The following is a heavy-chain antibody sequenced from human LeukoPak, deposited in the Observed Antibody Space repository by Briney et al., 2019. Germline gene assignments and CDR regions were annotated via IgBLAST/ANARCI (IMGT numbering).Heavy chain of an antibody. CDR3: ARTGVVIRAFDAFDN. J-gene: IGHJ3*02. Sequence: PGGSLRLSCAASGFMFNTYAINWVRQAPGKGLEWVALISYDGRSEYYADSVKGRFTISGDNSRNILYLQMNSLRVEDSALYYCARTGVVIRAFDAFDNWGQGTMVAVSS. D-gene: IGHD3-3*01. CDR2: ISYDGRSE. CDR1: GFMFNTYA. V-gene: IGHV3-30*04.